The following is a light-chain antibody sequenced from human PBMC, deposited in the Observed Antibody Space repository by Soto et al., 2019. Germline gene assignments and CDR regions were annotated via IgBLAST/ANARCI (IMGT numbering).Light chain of an antibody. CDR2: DAS. CDR1: QSVSTH. V-gene: IGKV3-11*01. Sequence: EIVLTQSPATLSLSPGERASLSCRASQSVSTHLAWYQQKPGQAPRLLIYDASNRATGVPVRFSGSGSGTDFTLTISSLEPEDFAVYYCQQRSNWPPLTFGGGTKVDIK. CDR3: QQRSNWPPLT. J-gene: IGKJ4*01.